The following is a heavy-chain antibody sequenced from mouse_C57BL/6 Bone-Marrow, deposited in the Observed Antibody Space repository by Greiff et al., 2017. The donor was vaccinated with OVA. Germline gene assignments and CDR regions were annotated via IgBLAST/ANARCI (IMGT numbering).Heavy chain of an antibody. CDR2: IYPRDGST. CDR1: GYTFTSYD. D-gene: IGHD1-1*01. V-gene: IGHV1-85*01. J-gene: IGHJ2*01. CDR3: AIYEIFDY. Sequence: VQLKESGPELVKPGASVKLSCKASGYTFTSYDINWVKQRPGQGLEWIGWIYPRDGSTKYNEKFKGKATLTVDTSSSTAYMELHSLTSEDSAVYFCAIYEIFDYWGQGTTLTVSS.